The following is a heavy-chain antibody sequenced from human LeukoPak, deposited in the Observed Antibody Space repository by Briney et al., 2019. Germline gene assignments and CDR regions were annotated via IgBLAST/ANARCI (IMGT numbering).Heavy chain of an antibody. Sequence: SVKVSCKASGGSFSSFVITWVRQAPGQGLEWMGRIIPVLGVSNFAQKFQGRVTITADKSTSTAYMELRSLRSDDTAVYYCPRDWDSGSYSRHYPQDYWGQGTLVTVSS. J-gene: IGHJ4*02. CDR2: IIPVLGVS. D-gene: IGHD1-26*01. CDR3: PRDWDSGSYSRHYPQDY. V-gene: IGHV1-69*04. CDR1: GGSFSSFV.